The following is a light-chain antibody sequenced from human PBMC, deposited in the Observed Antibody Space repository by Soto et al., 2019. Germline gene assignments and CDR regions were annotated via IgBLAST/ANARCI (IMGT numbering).Light chain of an antibody. Sequence: QSVLTQPPSASGSPGQSVTISCTGTSSDVGAYKYVSWYQQYPGKAPKLMIYEVSKRPSGVPDRFSGYKSGNTASLTVSGLQAEDEADYYCTSYAGSNIWVFGGGTKLTVL. CDR2: EVS. CDR1: SSDVGAYKY. CDR3: TSYAGSNIWV. V-gene: IGLV2-8*01. J-gene: IGLJ3*02.